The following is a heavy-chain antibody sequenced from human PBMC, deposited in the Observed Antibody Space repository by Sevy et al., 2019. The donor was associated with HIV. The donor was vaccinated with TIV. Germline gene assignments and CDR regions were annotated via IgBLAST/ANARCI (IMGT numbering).Heavy chain of an antibody. CDR2: IKQDGSEK. CDR3: ARGATIFGVVTIRGENYFDY. CDR1: GFTFSSYW. Sequence: GGSLRLSCAASGFTFSSYWMSWVRQAPGKGLEWVANIKQDGSEKYYVDSVKGRLTISRDNAKNSLYLQMNSLRAEDTAVYYCARGATIFGVVTIRGENYFDYWGQGTLVTVSS. J-gene: IGHJ4*02. D-gene: IGHD3-3*01. V-gene: IGHV3-7*01.